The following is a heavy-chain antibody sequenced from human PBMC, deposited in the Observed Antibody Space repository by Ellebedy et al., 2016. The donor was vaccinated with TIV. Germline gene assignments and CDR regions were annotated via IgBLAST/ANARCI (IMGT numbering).Heavy chain of an antibody. J-gene: IGHJ3*02. CDR3: AKGGRYYDSSGYYAFDI. V-gene: IGHV3-23*01. CDR2: ISGSGGST. CDR1: GFTFSSYA. D-gene: IGHD3-22*01. Sequence: GESLKISCAASGFTFSSYAMSWVRQAPGKGLEWVSAISGSGGSTYYADSVKGRFTISRDNSKNTLYLQMNSLRAEDTAVYYCAKGGRYYDSSGYYAFDIWGQGTMVTVSS.